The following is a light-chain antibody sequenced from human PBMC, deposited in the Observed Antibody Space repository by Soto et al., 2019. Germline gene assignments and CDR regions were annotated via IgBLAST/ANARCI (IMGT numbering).Light chain of an antibody. V-gene: IGLV2-8*01. CDR2: DVS. Sequence: QSVLTQPPSASGSPGQSVAISCTGTSSDVGGYNYVSWYQQFPGKAPKLMIYDVSKRPSGFPVRFSGSKSGNTAFLTVSGLQAEDEADYYCSSYAGAHIVFGTGTRSPS. CDR1: SSDVGGYNY. J-gene: IGLJ1*01. CDR3: SSYAGAHIV.